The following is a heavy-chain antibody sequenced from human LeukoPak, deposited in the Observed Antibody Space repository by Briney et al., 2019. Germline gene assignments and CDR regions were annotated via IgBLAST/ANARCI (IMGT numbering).Heavy chain of an antibody. D-gene: IGHD1-26*01. CDR3: ARDPIVGSTPNWFDP. Sequence: GGSLRLSCTASGFTFRDSNMAWFRQAPGKGLEWVGFIRSQTYGGTAQYAPSVKGRFTISIDDSTSIAYLQMDSLKTEDTGVYFCARDPIVGSTPNWFDPWGQGTQVTVSS. J-gene: IGHJ5*02. CDR1: GFTFRDSN. CDR2: IRSQTYGGTA. V-gene: IGHV3-49*03.